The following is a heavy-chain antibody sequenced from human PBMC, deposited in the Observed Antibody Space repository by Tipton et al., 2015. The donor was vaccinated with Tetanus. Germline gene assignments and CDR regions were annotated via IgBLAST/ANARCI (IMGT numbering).Heavy chain of an antibody. Sequence: QSGPEVKKPGESLNISCKASGYNFATFWIGWVRQKPGKGLEWMGIIYPGDSSVRYSPTFQGQVTISADRSTTTVYLQWDRLKGSDTAMYFCAGHGWATSYSWFDPWGQGTQVTVSS. CDR2: IYPGDSSV. V-gene: IGHV5-51*01. J-gene: IGHJ5*02. D-gene: IGHD3-10*01. CDR3: AGHGWATSYSWFDP. CDR1: GYNFATFW.